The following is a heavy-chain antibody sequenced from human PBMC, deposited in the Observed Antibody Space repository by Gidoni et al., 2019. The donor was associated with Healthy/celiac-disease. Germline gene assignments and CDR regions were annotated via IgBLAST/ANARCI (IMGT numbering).Heavy chain of an antibody. D-gene: IGHD6-19*01. Sequence: QVQLVESGGGVVQPGRSLRLSCAASGFTFSSYGMHWVRQAPGKGLEWVAVIWYDGSNKYYADSVKGRFTISRDNSKNTLYLQMNSLRAEDTAVYYCARAYPNLSESIAVAGTGIDYWGQGTLVTVSS. CDR1: GFTFSSYG. CDR3: ARAYPNLSESIAVAGTGIDY. V-gene: IGHV3-33*01. CDR2: IWYDGSNK. J-gene: IGHJ4*02.